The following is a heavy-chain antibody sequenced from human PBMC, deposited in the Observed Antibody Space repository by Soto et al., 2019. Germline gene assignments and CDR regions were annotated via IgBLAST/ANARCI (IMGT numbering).Heavy chain of an antibody. Sequence: EVQLVESGGGLVQPGGSLRLSFAASGFTFSSYWMHWVRQAPGKGLVWVSSINSDGSSTSYADSVKGRFTISRDNAKNTLYLHMNSLSGEDTAVYYCARAARSGSYYKYWGQGTLVTVSS. J-gene: IGHJ4*02. CDR2: INSDGSST. CDR3: ARAARSGSYYKY. D-gene: IGHD3-10*01. V-gene: IGHV3-74*01. CDR1: GFTFSSYW.